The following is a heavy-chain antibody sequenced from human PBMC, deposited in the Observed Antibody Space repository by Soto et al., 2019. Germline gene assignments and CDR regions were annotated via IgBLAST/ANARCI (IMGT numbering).Heavy chain of an antibody. Sequence: QVQLVQSGAEVKKPGASVKVSCKTSGYTFTNYYLHWVRQAPGQGLEWMGIINPDGGSTNYAQKFQGRVTMTMDTSTTTFYMELNSLRSEDTALYYCARDWAAAGTYSVYWGQGTLVTVSS. D-gene: IGHD6-25*01. V-gene: IGHV1-46*01. CDR1: GYTFTNYY. CDR2: INPDGGST. CDR3: ARDWAAAGTYSVY. J-gene: IGHJ4*02.